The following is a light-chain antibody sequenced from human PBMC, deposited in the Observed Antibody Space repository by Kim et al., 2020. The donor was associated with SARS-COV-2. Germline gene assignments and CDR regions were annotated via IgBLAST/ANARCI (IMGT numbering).Light chain of an antibody. CDR3: MQTLQTPIT. V-gene: IGKV2-28*01. J-gene: IGKJ5*01. CDR2: LGS. Sequence: PASISCRSSQSLVQSNGNNYLDWYLQKPGQSPQLLIYLGSNRASGVPDRFSGSGSGTDFTLKISRVEAEDVGVYYCMQTLQTPITFGQGTRLEIK. CDR1: QSLVQSNGNNY.